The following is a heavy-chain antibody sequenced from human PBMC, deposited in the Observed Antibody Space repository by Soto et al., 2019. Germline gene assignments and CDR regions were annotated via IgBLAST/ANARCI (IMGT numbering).Heavy chain of an antibody. CDR2: TYYRSKWYN. CDR3: ARVGCSSTSCYSHYYYGMDV. Sequence: SQTLSLTCAISGDSVSSNSAAWNWIRQSPSRGLEWLGRTYYRSKWYNDYAVSVKSRITINPDTSKNQFSLQLNSVTPEDTAVYYCARVGCSSTSCYSHYYYGMDVWGQGTTVTV. CDR1: GDSVSSNSAA. V-gene: IGHV6-1*01. D-gene: IGHD2-2*01. J-gene: IGHJ6*02.